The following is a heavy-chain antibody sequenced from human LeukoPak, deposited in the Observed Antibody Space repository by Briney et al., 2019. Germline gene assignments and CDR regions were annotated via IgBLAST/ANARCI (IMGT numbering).Heavy chain of an antibody. J-gene: IGHJ4*02. Sequence: KAGGSLRLSCAASGFTFSNAWMSWVRQAPGKGLEWVGRIKSKTDGGTTDYAAPVKGRFTISRDDSKNTLYLQMNSLKTEDTAVYYCTTAVACTNGVCDYWGQGTLVTVSA. CDR1: GFTFSNAW. V-gene: IGHV3-15*01. CDR3: TTAVACTNGVCDY. CDR2: IKSKTDGGTT. D-gene: IGHD2-8*01.